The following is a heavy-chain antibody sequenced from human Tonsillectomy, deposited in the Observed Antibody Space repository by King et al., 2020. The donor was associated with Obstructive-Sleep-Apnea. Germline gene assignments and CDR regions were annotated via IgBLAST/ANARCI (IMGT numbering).Heavy chain of an antibody. CDR3: ARQGYSYGYEDYYYAMDV. CDR2: VCYDGST. D-gene: IGHD5-18*01. Sequence: VQLQESGPGLVKPSETLSLTCTVSGGSITSYYWSWIRQPPGKGLEWIGYVCYDGSTNYNPSLKSRVTISVDTSKNQFSLKLSSVTAADTAVYYCARQGYSYGYEDYYYAMDVWGHGTTVTVSS. CDR1: GGSITSYY. V-gene: IGHV4-59*08. J-gene: IGHJ6*02.